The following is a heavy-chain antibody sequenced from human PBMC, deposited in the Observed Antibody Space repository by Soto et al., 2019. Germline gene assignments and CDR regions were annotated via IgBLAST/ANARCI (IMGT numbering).Heavy chain of an antibody. CDR1: GGSFSGYY. CDR3: ARGPVGITMVRGVRQFDY. D-gene: IGHD3-10*01. CDR2: INHSGST. V-gene: IGHV4-34*01. J-gene: IGHJ4*02. Sequence: QVQLQQWGAGLLKPSETLSLTCAVYGGSFSGYYWSWIRQPPGKGLEWIGEINHSGSTNYNPSLKSRVIISVDTSKNQFSLKLSSVTAADTAVYYCARGPVGITMVRGVRQFDYWGQGTLVTVSS.